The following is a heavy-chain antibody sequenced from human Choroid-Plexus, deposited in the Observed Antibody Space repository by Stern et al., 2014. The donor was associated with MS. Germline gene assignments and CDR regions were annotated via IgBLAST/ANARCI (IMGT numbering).Heavy chain of an antibody. J-gene: IGHJ5*02. CDR3: AKDRHYLTYFFDH. V-gene: IGHV3-30*18. CDR1: GFTFGSCA. CDR2: VSYDGSNK. D-gene: IGHD2/OR15-2a*01. Sequence: DQLVESGGGVVPPGRPLRLSCVASGFTFGSCAMHWVRQAPGKGLEWVAGVSYDGSNKYYADSVKGRFTISRDNSQNTLYMQMSSLRPEDTAVYYCAKDRHYLTYFFDHWGQGSLVTVSS.